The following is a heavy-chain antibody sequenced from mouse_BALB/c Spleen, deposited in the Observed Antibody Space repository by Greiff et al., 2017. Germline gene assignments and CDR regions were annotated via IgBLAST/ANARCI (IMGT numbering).Heavy chain of an antibody. V-gene: IGHV5-6-2*01. D-gene: IGHD2-1*01. CDR1: GFTFSSYY. CDR2: INSNGGST. CDR3: ARQSGNYKPSYAMDY. Sequence: EVQGVESGGGLVKLGGSLKLSCAASGFTFSSYYMSWVRQTPEKRLELVAAINSNGGSTYYPDTVKGRFTISRDNAKNTLYLQMSSLKSEDTALYYCARQSGNYKPSYAMDYWGQGTSVTVSS. J-gene: IGHJ4*01.